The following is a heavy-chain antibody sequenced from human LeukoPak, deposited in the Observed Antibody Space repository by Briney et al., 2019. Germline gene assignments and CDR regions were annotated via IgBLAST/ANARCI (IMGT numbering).Heavy chain of an antibody. Sequence: GGSLRPSCAASGFTFSDYYMSWIRQAPGKGLEWVSYISSSGSTIYYADSVKGRFTISRDNAKNSLYLQMNSLRAEDTAVYYCAREKLAVAGSAVSYYFDYWGQGTLVTVSS. D-gene: IGHD6-19*01. CDR1: GFTFSDYY. V-gene: IGHV3-11*01. CDR2: ISSSGSTI. J-gene: IGHJ4*02. CDR3: AREKLAVAGSAVSYYFDY.